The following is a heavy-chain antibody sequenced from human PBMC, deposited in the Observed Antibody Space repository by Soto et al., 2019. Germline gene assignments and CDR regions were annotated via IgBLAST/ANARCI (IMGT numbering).Heavy chain of an antibody. CDR1: GFTFDDYA. CDR3: AKDIGHLGELSSNFDY. D-gene: IGHD3-16*02. CDR2: ISWNSGSI. Sequence: EVQLVESGGGLVQPGRSLRLSCAASGFTFDDYAMHWVRQAPGKGLEWVSGISWNSGSIGYADSVKGRFTISRDNAKNSLYLQMNSLRAEDTALYYCAKDIGHLGELSSNFDYWGQGTLVTVSS. V-gene: IGHV3-9*01. J-gene: IGHJ4*02.